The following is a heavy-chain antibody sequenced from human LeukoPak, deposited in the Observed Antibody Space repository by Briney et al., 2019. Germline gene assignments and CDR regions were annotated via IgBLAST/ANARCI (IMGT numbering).Heavy chain of an antibody. D-gene: IGHD3-22*01. Sequence: GRSLRLSCTASGLTFSSYAMHWVRQAPGKGLEWVAVISYDGSNKYYADSVKGRFTISRDNSKNTLYLQMNSLRAEDTAVYYCARDLYYYDSSGSFDYWGQGTLVTVSS. CDR3: ARDLYYYDSSGSFDY. CDR1: GLTFSSYA. CDR2: ISYDGSNK. J-gene: IGHJ4*02. V-gene: IGHV3-30-3*01.